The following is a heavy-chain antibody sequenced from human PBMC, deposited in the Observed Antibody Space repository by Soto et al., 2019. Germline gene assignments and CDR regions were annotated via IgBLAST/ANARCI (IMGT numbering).Heavy chain of an antibody. J-gene: IGHJ4*02. CDR1: GFTFSNYA. V-gene: IGHV3-64D*06. CDR3: VKTGYSDYDWDY. CDR2: ISSNGGNT. D-gene: IGHD5-12*01. Sequence: EVQLVESGGGLVQPGGSLRLSCSASGFTFSNYAMHWVRQAPGKGLEYVSVISSNGGNTYYADSVKGRFTISRDNSKNTLYLQMSRLRAEDKAVYYCVKTGYSDYDWDYWGQGTLVTVSS.